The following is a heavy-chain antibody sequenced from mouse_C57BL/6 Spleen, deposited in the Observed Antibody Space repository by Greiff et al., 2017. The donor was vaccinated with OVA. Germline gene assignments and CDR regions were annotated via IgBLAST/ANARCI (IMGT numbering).Heavy chain of an antibody. CDR2: INPSSGYT. CDR1: GYTFTSYT. Sequence: QVQLQQSGAELARPGASVKMSCKASGYTFTSYTMHWVKQRPGQGLEWIGYINPSSGYTKYNQKFKDKATLTADKSSSTAYMQLSSLTSEDSAVYYCARGAPDGYLYAMDYWGQGTSVTVSS. J-gene: IGHJ4*01. V-gene: IGHV1-4*01. CDR3: ARGAPDGYLYAMDY. D-gene: IGHD2-3*01.